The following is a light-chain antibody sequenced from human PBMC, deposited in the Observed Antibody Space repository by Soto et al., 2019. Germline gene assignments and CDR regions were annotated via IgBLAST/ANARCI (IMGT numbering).Light chain of an antibody. CDR1: SSNIGSNF. Sequence: QSVLTQPPSASGTPGQRVTISCSGSSSNIGSNFIYWYQQLPGTAPKLLIYRNNERPSGVPDRFSGSKSGTSASLAISGLRSEDEADYHCAAGDDSLRGVVFAGGTKLTVL. CDR3: AAGDDSLRGVV. J-gene: IGLJ2*01. V-gene: IGLV1-47*01. CDR2: RNN.